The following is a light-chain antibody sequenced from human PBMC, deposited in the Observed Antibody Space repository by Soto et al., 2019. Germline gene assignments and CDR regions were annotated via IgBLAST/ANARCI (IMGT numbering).Light chain of an antibody. J-gene: IGLJ1*01. CDR1: SGHSSYI. CDR3: ETWDSNTHV. Sequence: QPVLTQSXSASXSLGSSVKLXCTLSSGHSSYIIAWHQQQPGKAPRYLMKLEGSGSYNKGSGVPDRFSGSSSGADRYLTISNLQFEDEADYYCETWDSNTHVFGTGTKLTVL. V-gene: IGLV4-60*02. CDR2: LEGSGSY.